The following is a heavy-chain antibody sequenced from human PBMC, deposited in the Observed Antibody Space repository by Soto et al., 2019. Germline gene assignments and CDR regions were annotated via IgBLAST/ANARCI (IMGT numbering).Heavy chain of an antibody. V-gene: IGHV4-61*01. Sequence: SETLSLTCSVSGDSVSSDRYFWTWIRQPPGKGLEWIAYISYTGDTNYNPSLKSRVTISVDTSRNQFSLTLTSVTAADTAVYFCARIVVGATVDPWGQGSLVTV. CDR1: GDSVSSDRYF. CDR3: ARIVVGATVDP. D-gene: IGHD1-26*01. J-gene: IGHJ5*02. CDR2: ISYTGDT.